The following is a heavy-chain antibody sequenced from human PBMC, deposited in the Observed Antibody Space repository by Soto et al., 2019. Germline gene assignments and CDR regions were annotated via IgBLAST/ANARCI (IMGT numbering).Heavy chain of an antibody. CDR3: VKYGREFCGGDCAFDY. J-gene: IGHJ4*02. D-gene: IGHD2-21*02. CDR2: VAYDGRNK. Sequence: SLRLSCAASGFTFSSFGMHWVRQAPGKGLEWLAVVAYDGRNKFYADSVKGRLTISRDNSKNTLYLQINSLRADDTAVYYCVKYGREFCGGDCAFDYWGQGTLVTVSS. CDR1: GFTFSSFG. V-gene: IGHV3-30*18.